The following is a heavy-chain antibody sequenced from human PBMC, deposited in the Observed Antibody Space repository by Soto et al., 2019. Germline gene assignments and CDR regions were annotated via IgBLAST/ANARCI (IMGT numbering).Heavy chain of an antibody. CDR1: GGSFRSNA. J-gene: IGHJ5*02. CDR3: ARALDSSSVWFDP. V-gene: IGHV1-69*13. Sequence: GASVKVSCKASGGSFRSNALSWVRQAPGQGLEWMGGIIPIFGIANYAQRFQGRVTITADESTGTAYMDLSSLRSEDTAVYYCARALDSSSVWFDPWGQGTLVTVSS. D-gene: IGHD6-6*01. CDR2: IIPIFGIA.